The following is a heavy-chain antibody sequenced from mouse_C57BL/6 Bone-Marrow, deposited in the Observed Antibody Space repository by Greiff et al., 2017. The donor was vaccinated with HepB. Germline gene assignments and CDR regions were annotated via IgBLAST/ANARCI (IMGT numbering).Heavy chain of an antibody. V-gene: IGHV5-12*01. CDR3: ARHGGTTVEFAY. D-gene: IGHD1-1*01. CDR2: ISNGGGST. CDR1: GFTFSDYY. Sequence: EVKLMESGGGLVQPGGSLKLSCAASGFTFSDYYMYWVRPTPEKRLEWVAYISNGGGSTYYPDTVKGRFTISRDNAKNTLYLQMSRLKSEDTAMYYCARHGGTTVEFAYWGQGTLVTVSA. J-gene: IGHJ3*01.